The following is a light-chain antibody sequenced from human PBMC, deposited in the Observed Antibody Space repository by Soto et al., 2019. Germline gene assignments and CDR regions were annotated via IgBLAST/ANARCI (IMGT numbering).Light chain of an antibody. J-gene: IGLJ1*01. CDR2: EVT. Sequence: PALTQPPSVSGSLEQSIPISCTGTSSDVGGYNYVSWYQHLPGEAPRLILFEVTKRPSGVSDRFSGSKSGSTASLTISGLQAEDEADYFCNSYTTSSTYVFGSGTKVTVL. V-gene: IGLV2-14*01. CDR1: SSDVGGYNY. CDR3: NSYTTSSTYV.